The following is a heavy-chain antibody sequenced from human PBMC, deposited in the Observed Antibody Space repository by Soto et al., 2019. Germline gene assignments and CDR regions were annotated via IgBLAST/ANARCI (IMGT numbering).Heavy chain of an antibody. Sequence: GGSLRLSCAASGFTFSSYAMHWVRQAPGKGLEWVAVISYDGSNKYYADSVKGRFTISRENSKNTLYLQMNSLRAEDTAVYYCARGPYSYGPSFYWGQGTLVTVSS. CDR1: GFTFSSYA. CDR3: ARGPYSYGPSFY. V-gene: IGHV3-30-3*01. CDR2: ISYDGSNK. J-gene: IGHJ4*02. D-gene: IGHD5-18*01.